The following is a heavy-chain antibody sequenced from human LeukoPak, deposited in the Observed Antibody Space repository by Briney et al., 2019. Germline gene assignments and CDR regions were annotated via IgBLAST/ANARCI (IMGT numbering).Heavy chain of an antibody. Sequence: SETLSLTCAVSGGSISSSNWWSWVRQPPGKGLEWIGEIYHSGSTNYSPSLKSRVTISVDKSKNQFSLKLSSVTAADTAVYYCARFTLAAAGTPSFDYWGQGTLVTVSS. CDR3: ARFTLAAAGTPSFDY. D-gene: IGHD6-13*01. CDR2: IYHSGST. CDR1: GGSISSSNW. J-gene: IGHJ4*02. V-gene: IGHV4-4*02.